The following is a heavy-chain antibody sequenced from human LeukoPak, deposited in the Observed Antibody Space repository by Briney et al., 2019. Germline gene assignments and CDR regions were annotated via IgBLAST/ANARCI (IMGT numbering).Heavy chain of an antibody. CDR2: IRYDGSNK. CDR3: ARDPGATNIFDY. Sequence: PGGSLRLSCAASGFTFSSYGMHWVRQAPGKGLEWVAFIRYDGSNKYYADSVKGRFTISRDNSKNTLYLQMNSLRAEDTAVYYCARDPGATNIFDYWGQGTLVTVSS. V-gene: IGHV3-30*02. D-gene: IGHD5-12*01. J-gene: IGHJ4*02. CDR1: GFTFSSYG.